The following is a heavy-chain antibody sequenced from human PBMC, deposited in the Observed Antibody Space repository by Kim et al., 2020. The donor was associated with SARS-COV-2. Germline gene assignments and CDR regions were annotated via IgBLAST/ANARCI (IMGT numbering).Heavy chain of an antibody. CDR3: ARDWGYAHYYHYGMDV. V-gene: IGHV3-30*07. Sequence: SVKGRFTISRDNSKNTLYLQMNSLRAEDTAVYYCARDWGYAHYYHYGMDVWGQGTTVTVSS. D-gene: IGHD5-12*01. J-gene: IGHJ6*02.